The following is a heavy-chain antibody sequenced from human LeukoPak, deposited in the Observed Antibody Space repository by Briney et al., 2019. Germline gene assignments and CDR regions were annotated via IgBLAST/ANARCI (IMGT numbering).Heavy chain of an antibody. V-gene: IGHV4-34*01. J-gene: IGHJ4*02. CDR2: INHSGST. CDR3: ARRSGLLWFGEFRDD. D-gene: IGHD3-10*01. CDR1: GGSFSGYY. Sequence: SETLSLTCAVYGGSFSGYYWSWIRQPPGKGLEWIGEINHSGSTNYNPSLKSRVTISVDTSKNQFSLKLSSVTAADTAVYYCARRSGLLWFGEFRDDWGQGTLVTVSS.